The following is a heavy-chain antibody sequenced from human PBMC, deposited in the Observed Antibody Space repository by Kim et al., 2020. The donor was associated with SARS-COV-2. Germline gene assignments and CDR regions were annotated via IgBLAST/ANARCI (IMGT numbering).Heavy chain of an antibody. CDR3: ATLRYRYHYYDSSGYYFGYFDY. CDR2: FDPEDGET. J-gene: IGHJ4*02. Sequence: ASVKVSCKVSGYTLTELSMHWVRQAPGKGLEWMGGFDPEDGETIYAQKFQGRVTMTEDTSTDTAYMELSSLRSEDTAVYYCATLRYRYHYYDSSGYYFGYFDYWGQGTLVTVSS. V-gene: IGHV1-24*01. D-gene: IGHD3-22*01. CDR1: GYTLTELS.